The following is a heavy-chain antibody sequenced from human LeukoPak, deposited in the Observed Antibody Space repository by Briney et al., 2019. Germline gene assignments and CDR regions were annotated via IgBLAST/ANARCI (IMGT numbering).Heavy chain of an antibody. Sequence: GRSLRLSCAASGFTFSSYGMHWVRQAPGKGLEWVAVIWYDGSNKYYADSVKGRFTISRDNSKNTLYLQMNSLRAEDMAVYYCAKFRYGSGSYYNPFFDYWGQGTLVTVSS. CDR3: AKFRYGSGSYYNPFFDY. CDR2: IWYDGSNK. D-gene: IGHD3-10*01. V-gene: IGHV3-33*06. CDR1: GFTFSSYG. J-gene: IGHJ4*02.